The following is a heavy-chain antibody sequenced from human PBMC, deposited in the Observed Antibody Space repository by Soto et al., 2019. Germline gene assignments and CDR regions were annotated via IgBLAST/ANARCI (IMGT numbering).Heavy chain of an antibody. D-gene: IGHD2-2*01. V-gene: IGHV3-23*01. CDR2: ISGGGSA. CDR3: ARERGEISIPLFDY. CDR1: GFTFSNYA. J-gene: IGHJ4*02. Sequence: VGSLRLSCVASGFTFSNYAMSWVRQATGKRLEWVSGISGGGSAFYADSVKSRFTISRDNSKNTLYLQMNSLRAEDTAVYYCARERGEISIPLFDYWGQGALVTVPS.